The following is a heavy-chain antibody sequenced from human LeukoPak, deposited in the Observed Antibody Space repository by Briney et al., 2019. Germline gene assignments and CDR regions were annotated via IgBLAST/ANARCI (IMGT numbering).Heavy chain of an antibody. J-gene: IGHJ3*02. D-gene: IGHD6-13*01. CDR3: TRDWLSSSWVSTPVAFDI. CDR2: IRCKAYGGTT. Sequence: QSGGSLRLSCTASGFTFGDYAMSWFRQAPGKGLEWVGFIRCKAYGGTTEYAASVKGRYTISRDDSKSIAYLQMNSLKTEDTAVYYCTRDWLSSSWVSTPVAFDIWGQGTMVTVSS. CDR1: GFTFGDYA. V-gene: IGHV3-49*03.